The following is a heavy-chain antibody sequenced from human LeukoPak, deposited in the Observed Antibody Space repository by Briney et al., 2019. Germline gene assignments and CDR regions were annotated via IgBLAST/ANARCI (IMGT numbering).Heavy chain of an antibody. CDR1: GYTFTSYY. D-gene: IGHD3-10*01. Sequence: ASVKVSCKASGYTFTSYYIHWVRQAPGQGLEWMGWINPNSGGTNYAQKFQGRVTMTRDTSISTAYMELSSLRSDDTAVYYCARLGDMVRGAFDIWGQGTMVTVSS. CDR2: INPNSGGT. V-gene: IGHV1-2*02. J-gene: IGHJ3*02. CDR3: ARLGDMVRGAFDI.